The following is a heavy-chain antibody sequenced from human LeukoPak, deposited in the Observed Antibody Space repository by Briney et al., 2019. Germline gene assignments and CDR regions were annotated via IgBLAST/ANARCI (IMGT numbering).Heavy chain of an antibody. CDR3: ASSSSGWYKFDY. Sequence: PGGSLRLSCAASGFTFSSYAMSWVRQAPGKGLEWVSGISASGGSTFYGDSVKGRFTISRDNSKNTLCLQMNSLRADDTAVYYCASSSSGWYKFDYWGQGTLVSVSS. J-gene: IGHJ4*02. D-gene: IGHD6-19*01. V-gene: IGHV3-23*01. CDR1: GFTFSSYA. CDR2: ISASGGST.